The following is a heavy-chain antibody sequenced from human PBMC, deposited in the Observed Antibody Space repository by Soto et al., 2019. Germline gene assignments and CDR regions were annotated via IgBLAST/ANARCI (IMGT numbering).Heavy chain of an antibody. CDR3: ARRAHYGDFDY. J-gene: IGHJ4*02. D-gene: IGHD4-17*01. V-gene: IGHV4-59*08. Sequence: SETLSLTCTVSGGSISSYHWSWIRQPPGKGLERIGYIYYSGGTNYSPSLKSRVSMSVDASKNHFSLKLSSVTATDTAVYYCARRAHYGDFDYWGQGTLVTVSS. CDR1: GGSISSYH. CDR2: IYYSGGT.